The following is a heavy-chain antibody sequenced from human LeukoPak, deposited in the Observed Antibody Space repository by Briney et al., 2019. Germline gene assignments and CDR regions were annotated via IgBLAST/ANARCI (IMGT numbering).Heavy chain of an antibody. V-gene: IGHV4-38-2*02. Sequence: PSETLSLTCTVSGYSISSGYYWSWIRQPPGKGLEWIGEINHSGSTNYNPSLRSRVTMSVDRAKNQFSLNLSSVTAANTAMYYCARRRLGTTLYYYYYMDVWGKGTTVTISS. CDR3: ARRRLGTTLYYYYYMDV. D-gene: IGHD1-26*01. CDR1: GYSISSGYY. CDR2: INHSGST. J-gene: IGHJ6*03.